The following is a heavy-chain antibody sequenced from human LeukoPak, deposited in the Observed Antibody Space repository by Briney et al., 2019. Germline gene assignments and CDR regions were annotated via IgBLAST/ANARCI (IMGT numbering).Heavy chain of an antibody. V-gene: IGHV4-39*07. J-gene: IGHJ5*02. Sequence: PSQTLSLNCTVSGGSISSSSYYWGWIRQPQGKGLEWIGSIYYSGSTYYNPSLKSRVTISVDTSKNQFSLKLSSVTAADTAVYYCARDNWNYGNWFDPWGQGTLVTVSS. CDR1: GGSISSSSYY. CDR2: IYYSGST. CDR3: ARDNWNYGNWFDP. D-gene: IGHD1-7*01.